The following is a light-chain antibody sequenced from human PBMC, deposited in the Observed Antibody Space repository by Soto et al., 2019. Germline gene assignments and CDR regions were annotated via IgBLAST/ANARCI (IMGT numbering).Light chain of an antibody. Sequence: EIVMTQSPATLSVSPGESATLSCRASQNVNSNLAWYQQKPGQAPRLLIYRASTRATGIPARFSGSGYGTEFTLTISSLQSEDSEVYYCQQFHNWPPWTFGQGTKVDIK. CDR3: QQFHNWPPWT. V-gene: IGKV3-15*01. CDR1: QNVNSN. CDR2: RAS. J-gene: IGKJ1*01.